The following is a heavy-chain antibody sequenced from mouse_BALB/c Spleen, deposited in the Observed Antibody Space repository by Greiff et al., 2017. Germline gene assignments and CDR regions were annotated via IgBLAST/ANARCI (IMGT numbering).Heavy chain of an antibody. V-gene: IGHV5-6-4*01. CDR1: GFTFSSYT. D-gene: IGHD2-4*01. CDR3: TREGIYYDYPYYFDY. Sequence: EVKLMESGGGLVKPGGSLKLSCAASGFTFSSYTMSWVRQTPEKRLEWVATISSGGSYTYYPDSVKGRFTISRDNAKNTLYLQMSSLKSEDTAMYYCTREGIYYDYPYYFDYWGQGTTLTVSS. J-gene: IGHJ2*01. CDR2: ISSGGSYT.